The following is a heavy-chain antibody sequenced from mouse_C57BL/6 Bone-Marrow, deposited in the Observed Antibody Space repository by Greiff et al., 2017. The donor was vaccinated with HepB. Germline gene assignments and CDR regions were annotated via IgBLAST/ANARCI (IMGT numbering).Heavy chain of an antibody. J-gene: IGHJ4*01. CDR3: ARRRGLYCCGLDY. CDR2: IYPRSGNT. D-gene: IGHD2-12*01. V-gene: IGHV1-81*01. Sequence: QVQLQQSGAELARPGASVKLSCKASGYTFTSYGISWVKQRTGQGLEWIGEIYPRSGNTYYNEKFKGKVTLTADKSSSTAYMELRSLTSEDSAVYFCARRRGLYCCGLDYWGQGTSVTVSS. CDR1: GYTFTSYG.